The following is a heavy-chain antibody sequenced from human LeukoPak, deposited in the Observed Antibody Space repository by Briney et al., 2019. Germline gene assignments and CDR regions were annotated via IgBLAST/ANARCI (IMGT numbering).Heavy chain of an antibody. Sequence: SETLSLTCTVSGGYISRYYWSWIRQPPGKGLEWIGYIYYSGSTNYNPSLKSRVTISVDTSKNQLSLKLSSVTAADTAVYYCARGRDSSSSFAFDIWGQGTMVTVSS. CDR3: ARGRDSSSSFAFDI. V-gene: IGHV4-59*01. CDR1: GGYISRYY. D-gene: IGHD6-6*01. CDR2: IYYSGST. J-gene: IGHJ3*02.